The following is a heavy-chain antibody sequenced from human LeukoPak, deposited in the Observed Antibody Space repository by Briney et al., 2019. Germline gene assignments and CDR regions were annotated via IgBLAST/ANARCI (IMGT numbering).Heavy chain of an antibody. J-gene: IGHJ6*02. V-gene: IGHV3-13*01. Sequence: PGGSLRLSCAASGFTFSDYDMHWVRQASGKGLDWVSTIGSAGDTYYPGSVKGRFTISRENAETSLYLQMNSLRAGDTAVYYCARERKRYSGSDLSGYYYGMDVWGQGTTVTVSS. CDR3: ARERKRYSGSDLSGYYYGMDV. CDR1: GFTFSDYD. D-gene: IGHD5-12*01. CDR2: IGSAGDT.